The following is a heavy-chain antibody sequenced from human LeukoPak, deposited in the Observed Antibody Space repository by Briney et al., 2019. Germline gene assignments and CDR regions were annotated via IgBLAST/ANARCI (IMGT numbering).Heavy chain of an antibody. CDR3: ARMSGIAVAAIWISYFDY. Sequence: GGSLRLSCAASGFTFGAYYMTWVRQDPGKGLEWVANIKQDGSEKYYVDSVKGRFTISRDNANNSLYLQMNSLRAEDTAVYYCARMSGIAVAAIWISYFDYWGQGTLVIVSS. CDR1: GFTFGAYY. D-gene: IGHD6-19*01. CDR2: IKQDGSEK. J-gene: IGHJ4*02. V-gene: IGHV3-7*03.